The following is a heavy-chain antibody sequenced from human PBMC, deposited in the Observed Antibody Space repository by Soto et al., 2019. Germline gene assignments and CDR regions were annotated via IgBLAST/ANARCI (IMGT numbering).Heavy chain of an antibody. CDR1: GGSIGSGDYY. Sequence: QVQLKESGPGLVKPSQTLSLTCSVSGGSIGSGDYYWSWVRQSPGKGLEWIGYIYYTGNTYYNPSHGRRETFSLDTSQNQLTLRLGDMTVPDTAVYSCARDTRSRADSGTRPVYYVDYWGQETLVTVSS. D-gene: IGHD1-26*01. CDR3: ARDTRSRADSGTRPVYYVDY. V-gene: IGHV4-30-4*01. CDR2: IYYTGNT. J-gene: IGHJ4*02.